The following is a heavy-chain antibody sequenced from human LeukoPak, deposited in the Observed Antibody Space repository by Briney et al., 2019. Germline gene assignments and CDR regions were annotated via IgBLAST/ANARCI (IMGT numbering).Heavy chain of an antibody. D-gene: IGHD6-19*01. CDR1: GFVFSSYS. CDR2: ISRGSPTI. J-gene: IGHJ4*02. CDR3: ARVRCRGWAETDY. V-gene: IGHV3-48*01. Sequence: GSLRLSCAASGFVFSSYSMNWVRQAPGKGLEWVSYISRGSPTIHYADSVKGRFTISRENAKNSLYLQMNSLRAEDTAVYYCARVRCRGWAETDYWGQGTLVTVSS.